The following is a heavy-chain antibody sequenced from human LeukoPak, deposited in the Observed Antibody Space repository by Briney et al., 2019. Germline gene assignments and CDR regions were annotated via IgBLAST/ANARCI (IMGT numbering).Heavy chain of an antibody. Sequence: ASVKVSCKASGYTFTGYYMHWVRQAPGQGLEWMGWVNPNSGGTNYAQKFQGRVTMTRDTSISTAYMELSRLRSDDTAVYYCARGDVLYYYYMDVWGKGTTVTISS. CDR2: VNPNSGGT. D-gene: IGHD6-6*01. V-gene: IGHV1-2*02. CDR3: ARGDVLYYYYMDV. CDR1: GYTFTGYY. J-gene: IGHJ6*03.